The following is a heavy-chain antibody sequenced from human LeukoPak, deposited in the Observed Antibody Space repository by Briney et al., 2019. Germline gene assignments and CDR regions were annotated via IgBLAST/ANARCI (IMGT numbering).Heavy chain of an antibody. D-gene: IGHD2-2*01. V-gene: IGHV4-34*01. CDR3: ARAPDYCSSTSCYVYYYGMDV. J-gene: IGHJ6*02. Sequence: PSETLSLTCAVYGGSFSGYYWSWIRQPPGKGLEWIGEINHSGSTNYNPSLKSRVTISVDTSKNRFSLKLSSVTAADTAVYYCARAPDYCSSTSCYVYYYGMDVWGQGTTVTVSS. CDR2: INHSGST. CDR1: GGSFSGYY.